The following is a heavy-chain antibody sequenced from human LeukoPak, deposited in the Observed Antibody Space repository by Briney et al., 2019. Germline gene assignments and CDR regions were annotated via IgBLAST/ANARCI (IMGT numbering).Heavy chain of an antibody. J-gene: IGHJ3*02. D-gene: IGHD1-26*01. CDR3: VSGLGASGPFDAFDI. CDR1: GGTFSSYA. CDR2: IIPIFGTA. Sequence: EASVKVSCKASGGTFSSYAISWVRQAPGQGLEWMGGIIPIFGTANYAQKFQGRVTITADESTSTAYMELSSLRSEDTAVYYCVSGLGASGPFDAFDIWGQGTMVTVSS. V-gene: IGHV1-69*13.